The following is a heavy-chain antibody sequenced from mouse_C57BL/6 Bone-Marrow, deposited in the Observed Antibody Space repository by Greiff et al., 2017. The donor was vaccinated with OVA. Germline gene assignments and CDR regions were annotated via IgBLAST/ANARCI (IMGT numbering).Heavy chain of an antibody. Sequence: EVQLQQSGPELVKPGASVKISCKASGYTFTDYYMNWVKQSHGKSLEWIGDINPNNGGTSYNQKFKGKATLTVDKSSSTAYMELRSLTSEDSAVYYCAREGQYYYGSSYVWFAYWGQGTLVTVSA. CDR3: AREGQYYYGSSYVWFAY. J-gene: IGHJ3*01. CDR1: GYTFTDYY. CDR2: INPNNGGT. D-gene: IGHD1-1*01. V-gene: IGHV1-26*01.